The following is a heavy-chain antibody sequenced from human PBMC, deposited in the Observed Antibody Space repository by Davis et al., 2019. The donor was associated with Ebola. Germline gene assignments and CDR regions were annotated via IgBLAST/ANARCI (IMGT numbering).Heavy chain of an antibody. CDR3: ARRNSGSYRKGNNWFDP. CDR1: GYTFTSYD. CDR2: MNPNSGNT. Sequence: AASVKVSCNASGYTFTSYDINWVRQATGQGLEWMGWMNPNSGNTGYAQKFQGRVTMTRNTSISTAYMELSSLRSEDTAVYYCARRNSGSYRKGNNWFDPWGQGTLVTVSS. D-gene: IGHD1-26*01. V-gene: IGHV1-8*01. J-gene: IGHJ5*02.